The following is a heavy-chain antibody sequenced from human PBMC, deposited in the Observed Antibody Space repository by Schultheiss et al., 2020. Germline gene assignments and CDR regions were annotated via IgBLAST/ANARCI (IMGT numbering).Heavy chain of an antibody. J-gene: IGHJ4*02. V-gene: IGHV4-61*02. D-gene: IGHD5-12*01. CDR1: GGSISSGSYY. CDR3: AGRGYSGYDF. CDR2: IYTSGST. Sequence: SETLSLTCTVSGGSISSGSYYWSWIRQPAGKGLEWIGRIYTSGSTNYNPSLKSRVTISVDTSKNQFSLKLSSVTAADTAVYYCAGRGYSGYDFWVQGTLVTVSS.